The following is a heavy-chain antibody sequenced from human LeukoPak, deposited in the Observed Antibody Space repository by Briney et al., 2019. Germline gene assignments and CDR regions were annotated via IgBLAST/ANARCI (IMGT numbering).Heavy chain of an antibody. D-gene: IGHD3-10*01. J-gene: IGHJ4*02. CDR2: LYYSGST. CDR1: GGSISTFY. V-gene: IGHV4-59*07. Sequence: TSDTLSLLCTVSGGSISTFYWTWIPQPPGRALEWIGCLYYSGSTNYNPSLKSRVTISLDTSKYQFSLKLSSVTAADTAVYYCAGYMYASGSSGFDYWGQGTLVTVSS. CDR3: AGYMYASGSSGFDY.